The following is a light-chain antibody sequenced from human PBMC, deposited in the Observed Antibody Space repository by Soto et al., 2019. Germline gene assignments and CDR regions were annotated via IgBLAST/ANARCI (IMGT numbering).Light chain of an antibody. Sequence: DIQMTQSPSSLSASVGDRVTITCRASQSIRTYVNRYQQKPGKAPNLLIYGASSLQSGVPSRFSGSGSGTDFTLTISSLQPDDFATYYCQQSFNTPRTFGQGTKVEIK. CDR3: QQSFNTPRT. J-gene: IGKJ1*01. CDR2: GAS. CDR1: QSIRTY. V-gene: IGKV1-39*01.